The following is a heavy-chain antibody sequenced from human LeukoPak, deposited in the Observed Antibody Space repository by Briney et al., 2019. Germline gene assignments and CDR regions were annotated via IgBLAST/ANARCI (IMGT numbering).Heavy chain of an antibody. CDR1: GFTFDDYA. V-gene: IGHV3-74*01. J-gene: IGHJ3*02. D-gene: IGHD3-10*01. CDR2: INSDGSST. Sequence: GRSLRLSCAASGFTFDDYAMHWVRHAPGKGLEWVSRINSDGSSTSYADSVKGRFTISRDNAKNTLYLQMNSLRAEDTAVYYCASLVVRGVDAFDIWGQGTMVTVSS. CDR3: ASLVVRGVDAFDI.